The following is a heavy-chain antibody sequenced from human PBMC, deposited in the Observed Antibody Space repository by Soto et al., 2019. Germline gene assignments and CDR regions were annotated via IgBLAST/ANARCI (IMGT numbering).Heavy chain of an antibody. D-gene: IGHD2-2*02. CDR2: INAGNGNT. CDR3: AKSATVPAAIAY. V-gene: IGHV1-3*01. Sequence: QVQLVQSGAEVKKPGASVKVSCKASGYTFTSYAMHWVRQAPGQRLEWMGWINAGNGNTKYSQKFQGRVTITRDTSASTAYMELSILRSEVTAVYYCAKSATVPAAIAYWGQGTLVTVSS. CDR1: GYTFTSYA. J-gene: IGHJ4*02.